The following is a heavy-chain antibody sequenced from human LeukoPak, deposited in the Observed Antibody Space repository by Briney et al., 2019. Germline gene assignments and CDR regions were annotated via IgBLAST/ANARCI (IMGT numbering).Heavy chain of an antibody. CDR1: GFTFSSYW. Sequence: GGSLRLSCAASGFTFSSYWMHWVRQAPGKGLVWVSRINSDGSSTSYADSVKGRFTISRDNAKNTLYLQMNSLRAEDTAVYYCARVASSGWGGGFDYWGQGTLVTVSS. CDR2: INSDGSST. J-gene: IGHJ4*02. CDR3: ARVASSGWGGGFDY. V-gene: IGHV3-74*01. D-gene: IGHD6-19*01.